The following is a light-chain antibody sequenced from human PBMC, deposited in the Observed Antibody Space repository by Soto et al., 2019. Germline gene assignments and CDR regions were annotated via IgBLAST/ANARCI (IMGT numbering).Light chain of an antibody. J-gene: IGKJ2*01. V-gene: IGKV1-5*01. CDR1: QSISSW. Sequence: DIQMTQSPSNLSASVGDRITITCRASQSISSWLAWYLQKPGKAPKLLIYDASNLETGVPSRFSGSGSGTDFTLTISSLQPDDFATYYCQQYYTYPNTFGQGTKLEIK. CDR2: DAS. CDR3: QQYYTYPNT.